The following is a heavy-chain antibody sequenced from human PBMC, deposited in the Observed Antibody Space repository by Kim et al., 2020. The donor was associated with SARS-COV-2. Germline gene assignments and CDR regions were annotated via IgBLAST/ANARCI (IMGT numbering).Heavy chain of an antibody. D-gene: IGHD3-22*01. CDR2: ISWNSGSI. V-gene: IGHV3-9*01. CDR3: AKDILSSWSGYYYVSFD. J-gene: IGHJ4*01. Sequence: GGSLRLSCAASGFTFGDYDMHWVRQAPGKGLEWVSGISWNSGSIGYAALVKRRFIISRDNDKHFLYLQMNSLRAEATALYYCAKDILSSWSGYYYVSFD. CDR1: GFTFGDYD.